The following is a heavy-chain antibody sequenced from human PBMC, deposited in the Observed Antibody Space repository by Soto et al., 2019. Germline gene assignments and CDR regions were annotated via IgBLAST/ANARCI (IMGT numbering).Heavy chain of an antibody. D-gene: IGHD3-22*01. CDR1: GYRFSEYA. Sequence: EVHLLEAGGGLVQPGGSLRLSCVGSGYRFSEYALAWIRQAPGKGLEWVTGFTSSAIATYYADSVKGRFTISRNNSLNILYLQMDNLGADDTAVYYCAKSHDTSAYYLSLDSWGQGTQVTVSS. CDR3: AKSHDTSAYYLSLDS. CDR2: FTSSAIAT. J-gene: IGHJ4*02. V-gene: IGHV3-23*01.